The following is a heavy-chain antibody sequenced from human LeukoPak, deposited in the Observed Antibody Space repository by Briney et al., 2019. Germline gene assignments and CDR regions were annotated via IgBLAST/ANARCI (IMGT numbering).Heavy chain of an antibody. CDR2: IYYSGST. V-gene: IGHV4-59*01. J-gene: IGHJ6*03. CDR1: GGSISSYY. CDR3: ARMYSSLNYYYMGV. D-gene: IGHD6-13*01. Sequence: PSETLSLTCTVSGGSISSYYWSWIRQPPGKGLEWIGYIYYSGSTNYNPSLKSRVTISVDTSKNQFSLKLSSVTAADTAVYYCARMYSSLNYYYMGVWGKGTTVTISS.